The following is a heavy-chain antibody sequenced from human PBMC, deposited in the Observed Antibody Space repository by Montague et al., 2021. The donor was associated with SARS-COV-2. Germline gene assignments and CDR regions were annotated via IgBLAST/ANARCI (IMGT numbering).Heavy chain of an antibody. CDR1: GDSISSTDHY. Sequence: SETLSLTCTVSGDSISSTDHYWAWMRPPPGKGLEWIASLFYSGSTYYNPSLQSRVTISVDTSQHLFSLPLNSVTPADTSVYSCARHLRVGNRWNGFEADYWGQGALVSVSS. CDR2: LFYSGST. CDR3: ARHLRVGNRWNGFEADY. D-gene: IGHD1-1*01. J-gene: IGHJ4*02. V-gene: IGHV4-39*01.